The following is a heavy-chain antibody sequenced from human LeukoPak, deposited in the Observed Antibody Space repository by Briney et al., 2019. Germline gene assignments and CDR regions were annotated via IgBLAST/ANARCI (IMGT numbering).Heavy chain of an antibody. J-gene: IGHJ4*02. Sequence: PGGSLRLSCAGSGSTVSSNYMSWVRQAPGKGLEWVSVIYSGGSTYYADSVKGRFTISRDNSKNTLYLQMNSLRAEDTAVYYCARGYYDSSGYLAGFDYWGQGTLVTVSS. D-gene: IGHD3-22*01. V-gene: IGHV3-53*01. CDR1: GSTVSSNY. CDR3: ARGYYDSSGYLAGFDY. CDR2: IYSGGST.